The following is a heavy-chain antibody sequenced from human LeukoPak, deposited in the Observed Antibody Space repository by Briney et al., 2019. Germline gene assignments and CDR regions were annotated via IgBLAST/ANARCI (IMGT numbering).Heavy chain of an antibody. J-gene: IGHJ3*02. CDR2: IWYDGSNK. V-gene: IGHV3-33*01. CDR1: GFTFSSYG. Sequence: GGSLRLSCVASGFTFSSYGMYWVRQAPGKGLEWVAVIWYDGSNKYYADSVKGRFTISRDNSKNTLYLQMNSLRAEDTAVYYCARVLCSGSTCLDAFDIWGQGTMVTVSS. CDR3: ARVLCSGSTCLDAFDI. D-gene: IGHD2-15*01.